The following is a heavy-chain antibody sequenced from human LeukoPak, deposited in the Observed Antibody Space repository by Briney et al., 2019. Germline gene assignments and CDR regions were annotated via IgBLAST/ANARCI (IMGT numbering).Heavy chain of an antibody. D-gene: IGHD3-22*01. V-gene: IGHV1-69*13. CDR1: GYTFTSYG. CDR3: AREPRNYYDSSGYYQYYFDY. J-gene: IGHJ4*02. CDR2: IIPIFGTA. Sequence: GASVKVSCKASGYTFTSYGISWVRQAPGQGLEWMGGIIPIFGTANYAQKFQGRVTITADESTSTAYMELSSLRSEDTAVYYCAREPRNYYDSSGYYQYYFDYWGQGTLVTVSS.